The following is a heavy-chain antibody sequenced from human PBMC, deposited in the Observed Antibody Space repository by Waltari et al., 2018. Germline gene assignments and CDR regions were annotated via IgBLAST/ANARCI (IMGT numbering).Heavy chain of an antibody. J-gene: IGHJ4*02. CDR1: GFTFSSYG. V-gene: IGHV3-7*01. CDR3: ARDLVDY. CDR2: IKQDGSEK. Sequence: EVQLVESGGGLVQPGGSLRLSCAASGFTFSSYGMSWVRQAPGKGLEWVATIKQDGSEKYYVDSVKGRFTISRDNAKKSLYLQMDSLRAEDTAVYYCARDLVDYWGQGTLVTVSS.